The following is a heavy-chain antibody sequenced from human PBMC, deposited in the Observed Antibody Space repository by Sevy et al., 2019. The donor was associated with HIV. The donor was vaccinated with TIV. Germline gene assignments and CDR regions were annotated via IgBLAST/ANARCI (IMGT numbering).Heavy chain of an antibody. V-gene: IGHV1-18*04. J-gene: IGHJ5*02. CDR1: GYTFTFYG. Sequence: ASVKVSCKGSGYTFTFYGMSWVRQAPGQGLEWIGWIDTNNGNTKYGLKFQDRVTMTTDTSTTTAYLEVRSLRPDDTAFYYCARGHLAKDYNWFDPWGQGTQVTVSS. CDR3: ARGHLAKDYNWFDP. CDR2: IDTNNGNT.